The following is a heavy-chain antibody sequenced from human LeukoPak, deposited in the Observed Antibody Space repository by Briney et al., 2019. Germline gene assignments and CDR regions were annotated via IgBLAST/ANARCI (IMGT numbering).Heavy chain of an antibody. CDR3: ARVWYSSSWYDY. CDR1: GGSISSSSYY. CDR2: IYYSGST. Sequence: SETLSLTCTVSGGSISSSSYYWGWIRQPPGKGLEWIGSIYYSGSTYYNPSLKSRVTISVDTSKNQFSLRLSSVTAADTAVYYCARVWYSSSWYDYWGQGTLVTVSS. J-gene: IGHJ4*02. D-gene: IGHD6-13*01. V-gene: IGHV4-39*07.